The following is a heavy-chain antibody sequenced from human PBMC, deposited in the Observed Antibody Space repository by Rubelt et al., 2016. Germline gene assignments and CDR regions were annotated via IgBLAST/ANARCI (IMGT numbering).Heavy chain of an antibody. Sequence: GSTNYNPSLKSRVTISVDKSKNQFSLKLSSVTAADTAVYYCAREARPYDYGDFYYFDYWGQGTLVTVSS. CDR2: GST. V-gene: IGHV4-4*02. D-gene: IGHD4-17*01. CDR3: AREARPYDYGDFYYFDY. J-gene: IGHJ4*02.